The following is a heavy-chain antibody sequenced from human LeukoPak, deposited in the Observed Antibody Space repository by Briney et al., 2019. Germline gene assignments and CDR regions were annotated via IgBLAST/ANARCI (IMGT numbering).Heavy chain of an antibody. CDR1: GGSISTYF. J-gene: IGHJ4*02. CDR3: ARRSGWEPYFDY. V-gene: IGHV4-59*01. D-gene: IGHD1-26*01. CDR2: IYYSGRT. Sequence: SETLSLTCTVSGGSISTYFWSWIRQPPGRGLEWIGHIYYSGRTNYNPPLKSRVTISVDTSKNQFSLKLSSVTAADAAVYYCARRSGWEPYFDYWGQGTLVTVSS.